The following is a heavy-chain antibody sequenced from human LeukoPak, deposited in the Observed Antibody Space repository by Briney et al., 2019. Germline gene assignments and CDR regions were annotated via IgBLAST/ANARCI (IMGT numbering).Heavy chain of an antibody. V-gene: IGHV4-61*01. CDR1: GGSVSSGTYY. CDR3: ARAARPAVHAFDY. Sequence: KPSETLSLTCTVSGGSVSSGTYYWSWIRQPPGKGLEWIGYIYYSGSTNYNPSLKSRVTISVDTSKNQFSLELNSVTAADTAVYYCARAARPAVHAFDYWGQGTLVTVSS. CDR2: IYYSGST. D-gene: IGHD2-2*01. J-gene: IGHJ4*02.